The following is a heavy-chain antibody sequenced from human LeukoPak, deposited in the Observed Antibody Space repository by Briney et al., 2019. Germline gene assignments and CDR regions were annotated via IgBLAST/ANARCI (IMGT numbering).Heavy chain of an antibody. V-gene: IGHV3-23*01. D-gene: IGHD3-22*01. CDR1: RLPFSSYA. CDR2: ISESGTGT. Sequence: GGSLRLSCAASRLPFSSYAMSWVRQAPGKGLEWVSAISESGTGTYYADSVKGRFTISRDNSKNTLSLQMNSLRVEDTAVYYCAKDPAYYYDSSGYYRTLPFDYWGQGTLVTVSS. J-gene: IGHJ4*02. CDR3: AKDPAYYYDSSGYYRTLPFDY.